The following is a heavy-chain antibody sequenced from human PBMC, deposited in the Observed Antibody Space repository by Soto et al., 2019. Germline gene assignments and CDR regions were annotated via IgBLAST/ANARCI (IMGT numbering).Heavy chain of an antibody. D-gene: IGHD3-10*01. CDR2: IIPIFGTA. CDR1: GGTFSSYA. CDR3: ARLSVFPPVGFDY. J-gene: IGHJ4*02. V-gene: IGHV1-69*05. Sequence: QVQLVQSGAEVKKPGSSVKVSCKASGGTFSSYAISWVRQAPGQGLEWMGGIIPIFGTANYAQKFQGRGTIAPDEGTRAAYMELSCLRSEDTAVYDCARLSVFPPVGFDYWGQGTLVTFSS.